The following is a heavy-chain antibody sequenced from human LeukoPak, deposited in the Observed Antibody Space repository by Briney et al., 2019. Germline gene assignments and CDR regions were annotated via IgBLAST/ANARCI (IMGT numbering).Heavy chain of an antibody. V-gene: IGHV3-64*01. CDR2: ISSNGGST. J-gene: IGHJ4*02. CDR3: ARGNYDYVWGSYRPLPSFDY. CDR1: GFTFRSYA. Sequence: PGGSLRLSXAASGFTFRSYAMHWVRQAPGKGLEYVSAISSNGGSTYYANSVKGRFTISRDNSKNTLYLQMGSLRAEDMAVYYCARGNYDYVWGSYRPLPSFDYWGQGTLVTVSS. D-gene: IGHD3-16*02.